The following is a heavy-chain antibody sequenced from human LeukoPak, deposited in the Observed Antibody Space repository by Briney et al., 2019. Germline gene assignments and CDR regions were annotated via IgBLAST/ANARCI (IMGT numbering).Heavy chain of an antibody. V-gene: IGHV1-18*01. CDR1: GYTFTSYG. CDR2: ISAYNGNT. Sequence: ASVKVSCKASGYTFTSYGISWVRQSPGQGLEWMGWISAYNGNTNYAQKLQGRVTMTTDTSTSTAYMELRSLRSDDTAAYYCARESYDILTGYHPFDYWGQGTLVTVSS. J-gene: IGHJ4*02. CDR3: ARESYDILTGYHPFDY. D-gene: IGHD3-9*01.